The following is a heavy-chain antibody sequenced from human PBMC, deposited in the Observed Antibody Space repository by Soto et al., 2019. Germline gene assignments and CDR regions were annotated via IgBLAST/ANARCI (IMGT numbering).Heavy chain of an antibody. CDR2: IYWSGDE. J-gene: IGHJ3*02. V-gene: IGHV2-5*01. Sequence: SGPTLVNPTQTLTLTCSFSGFSLSTSGVGVGWIRQSPGKALEWLALIYWSGDEHYRPSLKSRLSISKDTSKNHVVLTMTDMDPVDTGTYYCARGLATLPVFAFDIWGRGTMVTVSS. CDR3: ARGLATLPVFAFDI. CDR1: GFSLSTSGVG. D-gene: IGHD6-6*01.